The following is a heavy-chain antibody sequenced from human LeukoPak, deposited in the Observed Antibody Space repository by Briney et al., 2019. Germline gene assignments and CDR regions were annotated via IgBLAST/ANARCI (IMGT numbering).Heavy chain of an antibody. CDR1: GDSVSSNSAA. CDR3: ARDSSITYGSSSYYFDY. D-gene: IGHD6-13*01. J-gene: IGHJ4*02. Sequence: SQTLSLTCALSGDSVSSNSAAWNWIRQSPSRGLEWLGRTYYKSKWYNDYAVSVKSRITINPDTSKNQFSLQLNSVTPEDTAVYYCARDSSITYGSSSYYFDYWGQGTLVTVSS. V-gene: IGHV6-1*01. CDR2: TYYKSKWYN.